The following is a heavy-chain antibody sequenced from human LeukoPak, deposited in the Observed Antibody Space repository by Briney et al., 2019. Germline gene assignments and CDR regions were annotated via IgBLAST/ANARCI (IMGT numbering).Heavy chain of an antibody. V-gene: IGHV3-7*01. CDR1: GFTFSSYW. CDR3: ARVNYYGSGSPKGSFDY. CDR2: IRQDGSEK. J-gene: IGHJ4*02. Sequence: GGSLRLSCAASGFTFSSYWMSWVRQAPGKGLEWVANIRQDGSEKYYVDSVKGRFTISRDNAKNSLYLQMNSLRAEDTAVYYCARVNYYGSGSPKGSFDYWGQGTLVTVSS. D-gene: IGHD3-10*01.